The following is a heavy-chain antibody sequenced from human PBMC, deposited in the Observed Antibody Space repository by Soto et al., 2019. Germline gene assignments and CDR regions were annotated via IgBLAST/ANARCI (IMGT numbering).Heavy chain of an antibody. CDR1: GFTFSSYW. Sequence: GGSLRLSCAASGFTFSSYWMHWVRQAPGNGLVWVSRINTDGSDTSYADSVKGRFTISRDNAKNTLYLQMNSLRAEDTAVYFCVRGANAGVGVDYWGRGTVVTVSS. CDR2: INTDGSDT. J-gene: IGHJ4*02. D-gene: IGHD2-2*01. CDR3: VRGANAGVGVDY. V-gene: IGHV3-74*01.